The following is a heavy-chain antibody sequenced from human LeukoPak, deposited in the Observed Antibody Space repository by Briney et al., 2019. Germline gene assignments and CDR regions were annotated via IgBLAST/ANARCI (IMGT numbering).Heavy chain of an antibody. V-gene: IGHV3-33*01. Sequence: GGSLRLSCAASGFTFSSYGMHWVRPAPGKGLEWVAVIWYDGSNKYYADSVKGRFTISRDNSKNTLYLQMNSLRAEDTAVYYCARDQCSSTSCYLFDYWGQGTLVTVSS. CDR1: GFTFSSYG. D-gene: IGHD2-2*01. CDR3: ARDQCSSTSCYLFDY. J-gene: IGHJ4*02. CDR2: IWYDGSNK.